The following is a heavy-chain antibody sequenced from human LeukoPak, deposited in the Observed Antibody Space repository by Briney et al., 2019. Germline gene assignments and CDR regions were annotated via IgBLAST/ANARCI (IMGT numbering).Heavy chain of an antibody. CDR1: GYRFSSNA. D-gene: IGHD6-19*01. J-gene: IGHJ6*03. CDR2: ISAYNGNT. CDR3: ARVSSGWYGGYYYYMDV. Sequence: ASVKVSCKAYGYRFSSNAMNWVRQAPGQGLEWMGWISAYNGNTNYAQKLQGRVTMTTDTSTSTAYMELRSLRSDDTAVYYCARVSSGWYGGYYYYMDVWGKGTTVTVSS. V-gene: IGHV1-18*01.